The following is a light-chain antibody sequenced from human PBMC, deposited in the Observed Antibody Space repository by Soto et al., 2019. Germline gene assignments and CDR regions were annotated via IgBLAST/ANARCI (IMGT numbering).Light chain of an antibody. CDR2: EVS. CDR3: SSYTRGSTLV. V-gene: IGLV2-14*01. J-gene: IGLJ3*02. Sequence: QSVLTQPPSASGTPGQRVTISCSESSSDVGGYNYVSWYQQHPDKAPKLMIYEVSNRPSGVSNRFSGSKSGNTASLTISGLQSEDEGNYYCSSYTRGSTLVFGGGTKLTVL. CDR1: SSDVGGYNY.